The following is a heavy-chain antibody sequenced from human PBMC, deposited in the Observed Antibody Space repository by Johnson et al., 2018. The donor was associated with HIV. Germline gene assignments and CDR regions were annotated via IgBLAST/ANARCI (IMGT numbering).Heavy chain of an antibody. CDR2: LPQHETVP. J-gene: IGHJ3*02. CDR1: EYTSSNYA. Sequence: QVQLVESGGGVVQPGRSLRLSCAASEYTSSNYAISWVRQAPVPGLALVACLPQHETVPLSVASVQGRSTISRDNSKNTLDLQMNSLRTEDTARYYCAKIARAVTTPEGPVIWGQGTMVTVSS. D-gene: IGHD4-11*01. V-gene: IGHV3-30*18. CDR3: AKIARAVTTPEGPVI.